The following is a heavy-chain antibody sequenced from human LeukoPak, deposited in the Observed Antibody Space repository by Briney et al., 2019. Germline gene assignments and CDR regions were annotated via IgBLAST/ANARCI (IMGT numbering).Heavy chain of an antibody. CDR1: GFTFDDYA. J-gene: IGHJ4*02. Sequence: PGRSLRLSCAASGFTFDDYAMHWVRQAPGKGLEWVSGISWNSGSIGYADSVKGRFTISRDNAKNSLYLQMNSLRGEDTAVYYCARDCDENDYWGQGTLVTVSS. CDR2: ISWNSGSI. V-gene: IGHV3-9*01. CDR3: ARDCDENDY.